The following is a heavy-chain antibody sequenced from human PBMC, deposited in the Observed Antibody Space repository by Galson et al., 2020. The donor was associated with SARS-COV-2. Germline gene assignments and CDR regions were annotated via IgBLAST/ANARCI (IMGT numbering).Heavy chain of an antibody. Sequence: QLGESLKISCAASGFTFSSYGMHWVRQAPGKGLEWVAVIWYDGSNKYYADSVKGRFTISRDNSKNTLYLQMNSLRAEDTAVYYCARDLPPVGATSSDGMDVWGQGTTVTVSS. CDR2: IWYDGSNK. J-gene: IGHJ6*02. D-gene: IGHD1-26*01. V-gene: IGHV3-33*01. CDR1: GFTFSSYG. CDR3: ARDLPPVGATSSDGMDV.